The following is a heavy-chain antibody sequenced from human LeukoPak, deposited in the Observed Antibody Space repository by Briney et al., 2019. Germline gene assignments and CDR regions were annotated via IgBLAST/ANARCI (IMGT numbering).Heavy chain of an antibody. J-gene: IGHJ6*03. Sequence: GGSLRLSCAASGFTFDDYGMSWVRQAPGKGLEWVSGINWNGGSTGYADSVKGRFTISRDNAKNSLYLQMNSLRAEDTALYYCARIGASSSSVLYYMDVWGKGTTVTVSS. CDR2: INWNGGST. CDR3: ARIGASSSSVLYYMDV. D-gene: IGHD6-6*01. V-gene: IGHV3-20*04. CDR1: GFTFDDYG.